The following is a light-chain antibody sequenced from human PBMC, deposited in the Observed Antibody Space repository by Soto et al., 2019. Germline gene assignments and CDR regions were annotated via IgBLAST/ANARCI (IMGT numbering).Light chain of an antibody. CDR3: CSYAGSYTFGV. Sequence: QSVLTQPASVSGSPGQSITISCTGTSSDVGGYNYVSWSQQHPGKAPKLLISEVSNRPSGVSNRFSGSKSGNTASLTISGLQADDEADYYCCSYAGSYTFGVFGGGTKLTVL. J-gene: IGLJ2*01. V-gene: IGLV2-14*03. CDR2: EVS. CDR1: SSDVGGYNY.